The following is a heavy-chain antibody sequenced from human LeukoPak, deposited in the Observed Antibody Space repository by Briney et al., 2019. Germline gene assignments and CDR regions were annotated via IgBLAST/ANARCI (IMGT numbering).Heavy chain of an antibody. CDR3: ARSAFTMVRGVILDAFDI. Sequence: HVASVKVSCKASGYTFTSYGISWVRQAPGQGLEWMGWISAYNGNTNYAQKLQGRVTMTTDTSTSTAYMELRSLRSDDTAVYYCARSAFTMVRGVILDAFDIWGQGTMVTVSS. V-gene: IGHV1-18*01. CDR1: GYTFTSYG. D-gene: IGHD3-10*01. J-gene: IGHJ3*02. CDR2: ISAYNGNT.